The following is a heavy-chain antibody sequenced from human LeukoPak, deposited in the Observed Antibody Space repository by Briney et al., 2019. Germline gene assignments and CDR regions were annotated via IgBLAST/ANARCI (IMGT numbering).Heavy chain of an antibody. V-gene: IGHV1-46*01. CDR3: ARALRYFDWFLPSGAFDI. J-gene: IGHJ3*02. CDR1: GYTFTSYY. CDR2: INPNGGST. Sequence: ASVKVSCKASGYTFTSYYIHWVRQAPGQGLEWMGIINPNGGSTSYAQKFQGRVTMTRDTSTSTVYMELSSLRSEDTAVYYCARALRYFDWFLPSGAFDIWGQGTMVTVSS. D-gene: IGHD3-9*01.